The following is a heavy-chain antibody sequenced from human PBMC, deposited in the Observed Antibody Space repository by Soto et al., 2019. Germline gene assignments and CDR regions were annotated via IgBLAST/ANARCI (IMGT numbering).Heavy chain of an antibody. J-gene: IGHJ3*02. CDR1: GFTFSSYA. CDR3: ARGPDPRYNWNYEGLAWAFDI. D-gene: IGHD1-7*01. Sequence: GGSLRLSCAASGFTFSSYAMHWVRQAPGKGLEWVAVISYDGSNKYYADSVKGRFTISRDNSKNTLYLQMNSLRAEDTAVYYCARGPDPRYNWNYEGLAWAFDIWGQGTMVTVSS. V-gene: IGHV3-30-3*01. CDR2: ISYDGSNK.